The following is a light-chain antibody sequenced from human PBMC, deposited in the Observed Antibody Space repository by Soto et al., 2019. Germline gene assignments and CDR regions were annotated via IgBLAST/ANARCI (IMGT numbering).Light chain of an antibody. CDR1: QSVSSSY. V-gene: IGKV3-20*01. CDR3: QQYGSSPWT. CDR2: GAS. J-gene: IGKJ1*01. Sequence: EIVLTQSPGTLSLSPGERATLSCRASQSVSSSYIAWYQQKPGQAPRPLIYGASSRATGIPDRFSGSGSGTDFTLTISRLEPEDFAVYYCQQYGSSPWTFGQGTKVEIK.